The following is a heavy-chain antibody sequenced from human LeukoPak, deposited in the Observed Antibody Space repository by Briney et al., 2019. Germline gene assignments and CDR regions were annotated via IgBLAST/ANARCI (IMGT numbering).Heavy chain of an antibody. CDR2: INPNSGGT. J-gene: IGHJ6*03. CDR1: GYTFTGYY. Sequence: WASVKVSCKASGYTFTGYYMHWVRQAPGQGLEWMGWINPNSGGTNYAQKFQGRVTMTRDTSISTAYMELSRLRSDDTAVYYCARDSLGTGYYYYYMDVWGKGTTVTISS. CDR3: ARDSLGTGYYYYYMDV. V-gene: IGHV1-2*02. D-gene: IGHD3-16*01.